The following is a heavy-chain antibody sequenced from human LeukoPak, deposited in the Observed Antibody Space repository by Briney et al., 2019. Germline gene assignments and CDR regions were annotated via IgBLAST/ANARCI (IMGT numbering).Heavy chain of an antibody. J-gene: IGHJ4*03. Sequence: SETLSLTCTVSGGSISGSSYYWGWIRQPPGKGLEWIGSIYYSGSTYYNPSLKSRVTISVDTSKNQFSLKLNSVTATDTAVYYCARGVRFGELLDYWGQGTTVTVSS. CDR2: IYYSGST. V-gene: IGHV4-39*02. CDR1: GGSISGSSYY. D-gene: IGHD3-10*01. CDR3: ARGVRFGELLDY.